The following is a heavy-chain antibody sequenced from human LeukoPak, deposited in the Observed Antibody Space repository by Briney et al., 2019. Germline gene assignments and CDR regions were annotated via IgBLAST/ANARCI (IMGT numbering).Heavy chain of an antibody. V-gene: IGHV5-51*01. CDR1: GCSFTNYW. CDR2: IYPDDSNT. J-gene: IGHJ4*02. D-gene: IGHD3-10*01. Sequence: GESLKISCKGSGCSFTNYWIGWVRQMPGKGLEWMGIIYPDDSNTRYSPSFQGQVTISADKSINTAYLQWSSLKASDTAMYYCARHYYYGSGTYSYFDYWGQGTLVTVSS. CDR3: ARHYYYGSGTYSYFDY.